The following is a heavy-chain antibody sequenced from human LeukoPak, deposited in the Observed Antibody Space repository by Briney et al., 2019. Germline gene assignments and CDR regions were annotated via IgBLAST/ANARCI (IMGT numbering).Heavy chain of an antibody. V-gene: IGHV4-39*01. CDR2: MHYSGST. D-gene: IGHD4-17*01. J-gene: IGHJ4*02. Sequence: PSETLSLTCTVSGGSISSTTYYWGWIRQPPGKGLEWIGSMHYSGSTYYNPSLNSRVTISLDTSKNLFSLGLSSVTAADTAVYYCTGDYGDYVIGHWGQGTLVTVSS. CDR1: GGSISSTTYY. CDR3: TGDYGDYVIGH.